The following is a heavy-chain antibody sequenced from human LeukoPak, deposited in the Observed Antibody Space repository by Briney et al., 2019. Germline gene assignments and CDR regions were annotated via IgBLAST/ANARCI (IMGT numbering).Heavy chain of an antibody. CDR3: ARDTVLYYMDV. CDR2: INTDGSIT. J-gene: IGHJ6*03. Sequence: GGSLRLSCAASGFTFSSYWMHWVRQAPGKGPVWVSYINTDGSITSYADSVKGRFTISRDNAKNTLYLQMNSLRAEDTAVYYCARDTVLYYMDVWGKGTTVTVSS. CDR1: GFTFSSYW. D-gene: IGHD2-8*02. V-gene: IGHV3-74*01.